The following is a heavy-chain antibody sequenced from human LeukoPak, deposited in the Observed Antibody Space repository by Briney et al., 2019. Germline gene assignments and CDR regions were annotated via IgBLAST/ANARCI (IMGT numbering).Heavy chain of an antibody. CDR3: AKAMYYYDSSGYSN. J-gene: IGHJ4*02. CDR1: GFTFDDYA. V-gene: IGHV3-9*01. D-gene: IGHD3-22*01. Sequence: PGGSLRLSCAASGFTFDDYAMHWVRQAPGKGLEWVSGISWNSGSIGYADSVKGRFTISRDNAKNSLYLQMNSLRAEDTALYYCAKAMYYYDSSGYSNWGQGTLVTVSS. CDR2: ISWNSGSI.